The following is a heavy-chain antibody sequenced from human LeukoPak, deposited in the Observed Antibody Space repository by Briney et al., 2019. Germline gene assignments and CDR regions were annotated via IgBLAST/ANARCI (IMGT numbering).Heavy chain of an antibody. Sequence: GGSLRLSCAASGFTFDDYAMHWVRQAPGKGLEWVSGISWNSGSIGYADSVKGRFTISRDNAKNSLYLQMNSLRAEDTAVYYCASGSYEVAWGQGTLVTVSS. CDR1: GFTFDDYA. D-gene: IGHD1-26*01. J-gene: IGHJ5*02. CDR2: ISWNSGSI. CDR3: ASGSYEVA. V-gene: IGHV3-9*01.